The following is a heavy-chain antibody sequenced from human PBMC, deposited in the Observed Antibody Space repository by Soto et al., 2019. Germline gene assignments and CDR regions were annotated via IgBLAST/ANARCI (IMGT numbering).Heavy chain of an antibody. V-gene: IGHV4-59*12. CDR2: IDDNGKT. D-gene: IGHD4-17*01. CDR1: GGSPNYYY. CDR3: ARDDRGDYIGNFGY. Sequence: PSETLSLTCALSGGSPNYYYWTWIRQPPGKGLEWIGNIDDNGKTNYNPSLKSRVTVAVDTSNNQFSLKVSSVTAADTAVYYCARDDRGDYIGNFGYWGQGTLVTVSS. J-gene: IGHJ4*02.